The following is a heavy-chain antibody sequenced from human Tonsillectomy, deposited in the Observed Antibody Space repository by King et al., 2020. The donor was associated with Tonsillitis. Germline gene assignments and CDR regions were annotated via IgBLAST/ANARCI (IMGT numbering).Heavy chain of an antibody. CDR1: GFTFSGSG. J-gene: IGHJ4*02. Sequence: VQLVESGGGLVQPGGSRKLSCAASGFTFSGSGMHWVRQAPGKGLVWVSVINSNGSTTSYADSVKGRFTISRDNAKNTLYLQMNSLRAEDTAVYYCARALIFGEFDYWGQGTLVTVSS. CDR2: INSNGSTT. CDR3: ARALIFGEFDY. D-gene: IGHD3-3*01. V-gene: IGHV3-74*01.